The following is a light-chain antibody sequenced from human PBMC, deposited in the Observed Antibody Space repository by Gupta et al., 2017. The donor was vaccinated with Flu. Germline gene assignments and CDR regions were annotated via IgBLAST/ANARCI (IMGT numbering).Light chain of an antibody. V-gene: IGKV3-15*01. Sequence: EIVLTQSPATLSLSPGERATLSCRASQSVSSYLAWYQQKPGQHPRLLIYHASTRATGIPARFSGSGSGTEFTLTISSLQSEDFAVYYCQQYNNWPRTFGPGTKVDIK. J-gene: IGKJ3*01. CDR2: HAS. CDR1: QSVSSY. CDR3: QQYNNWPRT.